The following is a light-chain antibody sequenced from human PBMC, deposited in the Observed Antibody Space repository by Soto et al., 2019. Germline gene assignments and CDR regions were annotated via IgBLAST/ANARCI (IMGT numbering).Light chain of an antibody. V-gene: IGLV2-14*01. Sequence: QSALTQPASVSGSPGQSITISCTGTSSDVGGYNYVSWYQQHPGKAPKLMIYGVTNRPSGVSNRFSGSKSDNTASLTISGLQAEDEADYHCSSYTGSSTLVVFGGGTKLTVL. CDR1: SSDVGGYNY. CDR2: GVT. J-gene: IGLJ2*01. CDR3: SSYTGSSTLVV.